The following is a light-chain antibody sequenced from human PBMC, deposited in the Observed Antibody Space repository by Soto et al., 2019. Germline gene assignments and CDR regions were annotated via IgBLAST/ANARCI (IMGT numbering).Light chain of an antibody. Sequence: DIVLTQSPGTLSFSPGDRATLSCRASQIITSNQLAWYQHRPVQAPRLLIYGASSRAAGIPDRFTGSGSGTDFTLTIKRLEPEDFAVYYCQQYGTSPYTFGQGARLDFK. V-gene: IGKV3-20*01. J-gene: IGKJ2*01. CDR3: QQYGTSPYT. CDR1: QIITSNQ. CDR2: GAS.